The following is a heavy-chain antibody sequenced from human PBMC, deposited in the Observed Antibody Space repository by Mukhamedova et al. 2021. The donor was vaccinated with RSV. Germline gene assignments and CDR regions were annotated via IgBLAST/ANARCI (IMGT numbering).Heavy chain of an antibody. J-gene: IGHJ6*03. CDR2: A. Sequence: ANYAQKFQGRVTITADESTSTAYMELSSLRSEDTAVYYCARNGVRFKYYYYMDVWGKGTTVTVSS. V-gene: IGHV1-69*01. CDR3: ARNGVRFKYYYYMDV. D-gene: IGHD3-3*01.